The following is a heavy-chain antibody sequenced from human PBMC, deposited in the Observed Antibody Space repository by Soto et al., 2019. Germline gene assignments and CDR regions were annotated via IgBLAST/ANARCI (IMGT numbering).Heavy chain of an antibody. CDR1: GFTFSSYG. J-gene: IGHJ4*02. D-gene: IGHD3-22*01. CDR2: ISYDGSNK. CDR3: AKDQNQRHYDSSGYFDY. Sequence: LRLSCAASGFTFSSYGMHWVRQAPVKGLEWVAVISYDGSNKYYADSVKGRFTISRDNSKNTLYLQMNSLRAEDTAVYYCAKDQNQRHYDSSGYFDYWGQGTLVTVSS. V-gene: IGHV3-30*18.